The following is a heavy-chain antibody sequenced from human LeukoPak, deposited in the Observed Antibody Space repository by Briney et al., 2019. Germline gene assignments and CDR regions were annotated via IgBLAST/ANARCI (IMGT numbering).Heavy chain of an antibody. CDR3: ARDLSYDSSGYSGY. D-gene: IGHD3-22*01. Sequence: ASVKVSCKASGYTFNSYGISWVRQAPGQGLEWMGWISAYNGHTNYAQKFQGRVTMTTDTSTSTAYMDLRSLRSDDTAVYYCARDLSYDSSGYSGYWGQGTLVTVSS. V-gene: IGHV1-18*01. J-gene: IGHJ4*02. CDR2: ISAYNGHT. CDR1: GYTFNSYG.